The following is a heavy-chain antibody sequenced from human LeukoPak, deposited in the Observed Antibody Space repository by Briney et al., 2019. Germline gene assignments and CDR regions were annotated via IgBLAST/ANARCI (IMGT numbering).Heavy chain of an antibody. J-gene: IGHJ4*02. D-gene: IGHD6-19*01. V-gene: IGHV1-8*01. Sequence: VASVKVSCKASGYTFTGYDINWVRQATGQGLEWMGWMDSNSGNTGYAQKFQGRVTMTRNTSISTAYMELSSLRSEDTAVYYCARALSGCVLCFDYWGQGTLVTVSS. CDR3: ARALSGCVLCFDY. CDR1: GYTFTGYD. CDR2: MDSNSGNT.